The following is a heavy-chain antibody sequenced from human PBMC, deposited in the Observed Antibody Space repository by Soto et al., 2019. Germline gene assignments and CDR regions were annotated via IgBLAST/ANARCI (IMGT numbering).Heavy chain of an antibody. V-gene: IGHV4-39*01. Sequence: SETLSLTCTVSGGSISSSSYYWGWFRQPPGKGLEWIGSIYYSGSTYYNPSLKSRVTISVDTSKNQFSLKLSSVTAADTAVYYCARLSVTTENAFDIWGQGTMVTVSS. CDR1: GGSISSSSYY. D-gene: IGHD4-17*01. J-gene: IGHJ3*02. CDR3: ARLSVTTENAFDI. CDR2: IYYSGST.